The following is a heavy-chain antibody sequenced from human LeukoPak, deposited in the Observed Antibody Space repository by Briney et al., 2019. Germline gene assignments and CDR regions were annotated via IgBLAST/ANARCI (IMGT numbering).Heavy chain of an antibody. Sequence: ASVKVSCKASGYTFTSYDINWVRQATGQGLEWMGWMNPNSGNTNYAQKLQGRVTMTTDTSTSTAYMELRSLRSDDTAVYYCARVRGCSSTSCYGLGWFDPWGQGTLVTVSS. CDR1: GYTFTSYD. D-gene: IGHD2-2*01. V-gene: IGHV1-18*01. CDR3: ARVRGCSSTSCYGLGWFDP. J-gene: IGHJ5*02. CDR2: MNPNSGNT.